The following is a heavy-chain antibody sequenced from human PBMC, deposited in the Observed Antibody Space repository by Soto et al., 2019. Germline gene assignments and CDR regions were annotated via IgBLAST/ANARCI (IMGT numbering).Heavy chain of an antibody. J-gene: IGHJ6*02. Sequence: ASVKVSCKVSGYTLTELAMHWVRQAPGKGLEWMGGFDPEDGETIYAQKFQGRVTMTEDTSTDTAYMELSSLRSEDTAVYYCATNKAYYDFWSGYAVYGMDVWGQGTTVTVSS. D-gene: IGHD3-3*01. CDR3: ATNKAYYDFWSGYAVYGMDV. CDR2: FDPEDGET. CDR1: GYTLTELA. V-gene: IGHV1-24*01.